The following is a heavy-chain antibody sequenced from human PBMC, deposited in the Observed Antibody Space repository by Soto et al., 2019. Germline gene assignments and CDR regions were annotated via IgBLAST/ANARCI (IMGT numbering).Heavy chain of an antibody. CDR3: ATGRTYSVSEY. J-gene: IGHJ4*02. Sequence: RQPPGKGLEWIGYTYYDGSANHNPSLKSRITISVDTSKNQFSLKLNFVTSADTAVSYCATGRTYSVSEYWGQGTLVT. D-gene: IGHD3-10*01. CDR2: TYYDGSA. V-gene: IGHV4-59*01.